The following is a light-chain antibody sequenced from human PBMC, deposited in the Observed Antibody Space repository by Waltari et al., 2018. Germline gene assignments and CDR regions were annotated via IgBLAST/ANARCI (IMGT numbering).Light chain of an antibody. J-gene: IGKJ2*01. Sequence: DLVMTQSPLSLSVTPGEPASISCRSSPRLLQRNGYDYLDWYLQKPGQSPHLLIYLASKRASGVSDRFSGSGSGTNFTLKITRVEAEDVGVYYCMQALQSPPYTFGQGTKLENK. CDR3: MQALQSPPYT. CDR2: LAS. V-gene: IGKV2-28*01. CDR1: PRLLQRNGYDY.